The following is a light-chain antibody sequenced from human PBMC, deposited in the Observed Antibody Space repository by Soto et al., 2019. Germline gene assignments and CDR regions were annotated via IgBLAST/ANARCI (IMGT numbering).Light chain of an antibody. CDR1: QSVLSTSNDRNY. J-gene: IGKJ4*01. CDR3: QQYYGYPLT. V-gene: IGKV4-1*01. CDR2: WAS. Sequence: DFVMTQSPASLAVSLGERATIKCRSSQSVLSTSNDRNYLAWFQQRPRQPPKLLISWASTRGSGVPERFSGSGSGTDFTLTISSLQAEDVAVYYCQQYYGYPLTFGGGTKVEIK.